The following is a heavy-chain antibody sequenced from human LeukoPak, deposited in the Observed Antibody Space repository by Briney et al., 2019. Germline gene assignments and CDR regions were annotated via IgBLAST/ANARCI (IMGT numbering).Heavy chain of an antibody. D-gene: IGHD2-2*01. V-gene: IGHV3-23*01. CDR2: ISGSGGST. CDR3: AKDRGIVVVPAAGMDV. Sequence: PGGSLRLSCAASGFTFSSYGMSWVRQAPGKGLEWVSAISGSGGSTYYADSVKGRFTISRDNSKNTLYLQMNSLRAEDTAVYYCAKDRGIVVVPAAGMDVWGKGTTVTISS. J-gene: IGHJ6*04. CDR1: GFTFSSYG.